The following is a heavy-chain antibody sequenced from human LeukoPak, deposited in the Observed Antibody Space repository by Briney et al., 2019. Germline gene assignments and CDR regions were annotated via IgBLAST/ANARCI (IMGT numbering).Heavy chain of an antibody. J-gene: IGHJ4*02. Sequence: GGSLRLSCVASGFIVSGTYMTWVRQAPGKGLEWVANIKQDGSEKYYVDSVKGRFTISRDNAKNSLYLQMNSLRAEDTAVYYCARPYSRYYGSGSYYDWGQGTLVTVSS. V-gene: IGHV3-7*01. D-gene: IGHD3-10*01. CDR3: ARPYSRYYGSGSYYD. CDR2: IKQDGSEK. CDR1: GFIVSGTY.